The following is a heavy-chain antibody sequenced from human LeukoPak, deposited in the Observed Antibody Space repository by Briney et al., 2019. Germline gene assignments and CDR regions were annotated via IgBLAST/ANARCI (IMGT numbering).Heavy chain of an antibody. D-gene: IGHD6-13*01. CDR3: ARHRQQLVPGALDY. V-gene: IGHV4-34*01. CDR1: GESFSGHY. CDR2: INHSGST. Sequence: SETLSLTCAVYGESFSGHYWSWIRRPPGKGLEWIGEINHSGSTNHNPSLKSRVTMAVDTSKSHFSLRLSSVTAADTALYYCARHRQQLVPGALDYWGQGTLVTVSS. J-gene: IGHJ4*02.